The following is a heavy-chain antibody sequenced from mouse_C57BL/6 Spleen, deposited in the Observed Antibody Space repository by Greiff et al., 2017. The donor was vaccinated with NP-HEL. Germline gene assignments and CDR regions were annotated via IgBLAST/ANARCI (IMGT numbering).Heavy chain of an antibody. J-gene: IGHJ4*01. Sequence: QVQLQQSGAELVRPGSSVKLSCKASGYTFTSYWMHWVKQRPIQGLEWIGNIDPSDSETHYNQKFKDKATLTVDKSSSTAYRQLSSLTSVDSAVYYSARRNYDYFYAMDYWGQGTSVTVSS. CDR1: GYTFTSYW. D-gene: IGHD2-4*01. CDR3: ARRNYDYFYAMDY. CDR2: IDPSDSET. V-gene: IGHV1-52*01.